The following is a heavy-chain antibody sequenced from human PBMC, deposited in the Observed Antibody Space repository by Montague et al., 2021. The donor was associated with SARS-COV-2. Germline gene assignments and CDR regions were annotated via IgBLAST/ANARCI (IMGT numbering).Heavy chain of an antibody. J-gene: IGHJ3*02. CDR3: VREKAGGLRNVFDT. CDR1: GFSIGSGDY. CDR2: INHSGTT. V-gene: IGHV4-38-2*02. Sequence: SETLSLTCTVSGFSIGSGDYCCWCRQPPGERLEWFVSINHSGTTSYNPSPQSRLTMLLDTSTNQFSLRLTSVTAADAAVFFCVREKAGGLRNVFDTWGQGTTVTVSS.